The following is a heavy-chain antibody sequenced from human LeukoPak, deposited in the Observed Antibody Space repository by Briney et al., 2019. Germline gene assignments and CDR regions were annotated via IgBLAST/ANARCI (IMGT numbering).Heavy chain of an antibody. CDR1: GFTFSNAW. D-gene: IGHD1-26*01. CDR3: TTVGVGATYYFDY. J-gene: IGHJ4*02. CDR2: IKSKTDGGTT. Sequence: GGSLRLSCAASGFTFSNAWMSWVRQAPGKRLEWVGRIKSKTDGGTTDYAAPVKGRFTISRDDSKNTLYLQMNSLKIEDTAVYYCTTVGVGATYYFDYWGQGTLVTVSS. V-gene: IGHV3-15*01.